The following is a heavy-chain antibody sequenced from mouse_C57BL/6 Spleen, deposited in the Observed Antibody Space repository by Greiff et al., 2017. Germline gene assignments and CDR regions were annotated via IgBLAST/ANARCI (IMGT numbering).Heavy chain of an antibody. D-gene: IGHD1-1*01. V-gene: IGHV10-3*01. Sequence: EVQLVESGGGLVQPKGSLKLSCAASGFTFNTYAMHWVRQAPGKGLEWVARIRSKSSNYATYYADSVKERFTISRDDSQSMLYLQMNNLKTEDTAMYYCVRSSYYGSSYAMDYWGQGTSVTVSS. CDR3: VRSSYYGSSYAMDY. J-gene: IGHJ4*01. CDR2: IRSKSSNYAT. CDR1: GFTFNTYA.